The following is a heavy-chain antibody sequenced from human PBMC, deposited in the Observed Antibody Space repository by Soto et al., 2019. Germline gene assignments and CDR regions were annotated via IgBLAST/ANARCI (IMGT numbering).Heavy chain of an antibody. V-gene: IGHV1-18*01. D-gene: IGHD2-8*01. CDR3: AKNGQPPYYYYGLDV. CDR2: ISGYNGDT. Sequence: QGQLVQSEAEVKKPGASVKVSCKASGYTFTRYGISWVRQAPGQGLEWMGWISGYNGDTNYAQKFQGRGIMTIDTSTGTAFMELRSLTSDDTAVYYCAKNGQPPYYYYGLDVWGQGTTVTVSS. CDR1: GYTFTRYG. J-gene: IGHJ6*02.